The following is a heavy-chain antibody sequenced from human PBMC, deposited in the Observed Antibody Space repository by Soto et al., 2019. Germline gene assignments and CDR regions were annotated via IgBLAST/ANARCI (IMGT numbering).Heavy chain of an antibody. CDR2: INPSDGTT. J-gene: IGHJ5*02. CDR3: ARGVSEYSGYRQGWFDP. D-gene: IGHD5-12*01. Sequence: QVQLVQSGAEVKKPGASVMVSCKASGYTFTSYFMHWVRQAPGQGLEWVGVINPSDGTTNYAQNLQGRVTMTRDTSTSKVSMELSRLRSEDTAIYYCARGVSEYSGYRQGWFDPWGQGALVTVSS. CDR1: GYTFTSYF. V-gene: IGHV1-46*03.